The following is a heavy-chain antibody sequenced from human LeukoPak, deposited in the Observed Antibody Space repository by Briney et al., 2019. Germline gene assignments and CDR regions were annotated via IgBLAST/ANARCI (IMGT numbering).Heavy chain of an antibody. J-gene: IGHJ4*02. CDR2: ISGSGGST. CDR1: GFTFSSYA. Sequence: PGGSLRLSCAAAGFTFSSYAMSWVRQAPGKGLEWVSAISGSGGSTYYADSVKGRFTISRDNSKNTLYLQMNSLRAEDTAVYYCARDHSYYDNMDYFEYWGQGTLVTVSS. CDR3: ARDHSYYDNMDYFEY. V-gene: IGHV3-23*01. D-gene: IGHD3-22*01.